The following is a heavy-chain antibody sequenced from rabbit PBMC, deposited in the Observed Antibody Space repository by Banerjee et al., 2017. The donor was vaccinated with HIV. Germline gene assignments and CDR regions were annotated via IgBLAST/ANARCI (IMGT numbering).Heavy chain of an antibody. J-gene: IGHJ4*01. CDR1: GFSFSSGYD. Sequence: TLTCTASGFSFSSGYDMCWVRQAPGRGLEWIACINTSSGNTVYASWAKGRFTISKTSSTTVTLQMTSLTAADTATYFCARDLVVVIGWNFNLWGPGTLVTV. V-gene: IGHV1S40*01. CDR2: INTSSGNT. D-gene: IGHD8-1*01. CDR3: ARDLVVVIGWNFNL.